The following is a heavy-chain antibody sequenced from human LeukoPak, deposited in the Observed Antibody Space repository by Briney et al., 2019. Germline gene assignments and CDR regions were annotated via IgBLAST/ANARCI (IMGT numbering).Heavy chain of an antibody. CDR3: ARDSSSWYRTHNRSYYYGMDV. V-gene: IGHV4-59*01. Sequence: ASETLSLTCTVSGGSISSYYWSWIRQPPGKGLEWIGYIYYSGSTNYNPSLKSRVTISVDTSKNQFSLKLSSVTAADTAVYYCARDSSSWYRTHNRSYYYGMDVWGQGTTVTVPS. CDR2: IYYSGST. CDR1: GGSISSYY. D-gene: IGHD6-13*01. J-gene: IGHJ6*02.